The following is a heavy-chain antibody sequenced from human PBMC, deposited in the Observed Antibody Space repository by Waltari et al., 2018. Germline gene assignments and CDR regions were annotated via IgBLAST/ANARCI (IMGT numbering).Heavy chain of an antibody. CDR2: MNPNSGNT. V-gene: IGHV1-8*03. Sequence: QVQLVQSGAEVKKPGASVKVSCKASGYTFTSYDINWVRQATGQGLEWMGWMNPNSGNTGYAQKFQGRVTITRNTSISTAYMERSSLRSEDTAVYYCARGDKDYGDYVEFAYYYMDVWGKGTTVTVSS. CDR3: ARGDKDYGDYVEFAYYYMDV. CDR1: GYTFTSYD. D-gene: IGHD4-17*01. J-gene: IGHJ6*03.